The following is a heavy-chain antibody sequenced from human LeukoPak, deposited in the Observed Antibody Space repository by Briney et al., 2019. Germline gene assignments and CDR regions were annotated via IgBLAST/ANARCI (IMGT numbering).Heavy chain of an antibody. D-gene: IGHD4-17*01. V-gene: IGHV4-4*02. CDR2: IYHSGST. CDR3: ARQGYADFSSRPFDY. CDR1: GGSISSSNW. J-gene: IGHJ4*02. Sequence: SGTLSLTCAVSGGSISSSNWWSWIRQPPGKGLEWIGEIYHSGSTNYNPSLKSRVTISVDKSKTQFSLKLSSVTAADTAMYFCARQGYADFSSRPFDYWGQGTLVTVSS.